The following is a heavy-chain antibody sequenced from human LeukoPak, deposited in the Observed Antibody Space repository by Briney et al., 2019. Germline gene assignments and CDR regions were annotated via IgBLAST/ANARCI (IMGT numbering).Heavy chain of an antibody. V-gene: IGHV1-69*05. D-gene: IGHD2/OR15-2a*01. J-gene: IGHJ6*03. CDR2: IIPIFGTA. Sequence: SVKVSCKASGGTFSSYAISWVRQAPGQGLEWMGGIIPIFGTANYAQKFQGRVTITTDESTSTAYMELSSLRSEDTAVYYCARAIAPRNNYYYYYYMDVWAKGPRSPSP. CDR3: ARAIAPRNNYYYYYYMDV. CDR1: GGTFSSYA.